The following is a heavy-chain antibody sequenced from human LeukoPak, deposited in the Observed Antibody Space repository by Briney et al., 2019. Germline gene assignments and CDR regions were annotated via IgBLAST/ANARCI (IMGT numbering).Heavy chain of an antibody. CDR3: ARAVRGYSGYALYYYYMDV. CDR2: VSYSGGT. D-gene: IGHD5-12*01. J-gene: IGHJ6*03. V-gene: IGHV4-59*02. CDR1: GASASSHY. Sequence: PSETLSLTCTVSGASASSHYWSWIRQAPGKGLEWIGYVSYSGGTNYNPSLKSRVTISVDTSKNQFSLKLSSVTAADTAVYYCARAVRGYSGYALYYYYMDVWGKGTTVTVSS.